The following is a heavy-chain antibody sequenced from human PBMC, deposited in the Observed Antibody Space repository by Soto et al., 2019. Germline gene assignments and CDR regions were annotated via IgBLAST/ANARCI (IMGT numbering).Heavy chain of an antibody. Sequence: QVQLQQWGAGLLKPSETLSLTCAVYGGSFSGYYWSWIRQPPGKGLEWIGEINHSGSTNYNPSLKSRVTISVDTSKNQFSLKLSSVTAADTAVYYCARSDVARLVDYWGQGTLVTVSS. J-gene: IGHJ4*02. V-gene: IGHV4-34*01. CDR3: ARSDVARLVDY. D-gene: IGHD6-6*01. CDR1: GGSFSGYY. CDR2: INHSGST.